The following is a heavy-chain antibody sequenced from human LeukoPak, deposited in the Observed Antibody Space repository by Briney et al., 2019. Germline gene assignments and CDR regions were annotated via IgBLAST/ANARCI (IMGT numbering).Heavy chain of an antibody. V-gene: IGHV3-23*01. J-gene: IGHJ4*02. Sequence: GGSLRLSCAASGFTFSSYAMSWVRQAPREVLEWVSGISGSGGRTDYADSVKGRFIISRDNSKNTLYLQMNSLRAEDTAVYYCAKSPNYYDSSGLDYWGQGTLVTVSS. D-gene: IGHD3-22*01. CDR3: AKSPNYYDSSGLDY. CDR2: ISGSGGRT. CDR1: GFTFSSYA.